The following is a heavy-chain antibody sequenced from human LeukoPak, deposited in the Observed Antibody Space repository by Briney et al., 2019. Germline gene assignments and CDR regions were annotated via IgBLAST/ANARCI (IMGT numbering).Heavy chain of an antibody. V-gene: IGHV3-48*03. J-gene: IGHJ4*02. CDR3: VRDDGGNSWDY. Sequence: PGGSLRLSCAASGFTFNSYEMNWVRQAPGKGLEWVSYITNSGSTEYYADSVKGRFTISRDNAKNSLYLQMSSLRAEDTAVYYCVRDDGGNSWDYWGQGALVTVSS. CDR2: ITNSGSTE. D-gene: IGHD4-23*01. CDR1: GFTFNSYE.